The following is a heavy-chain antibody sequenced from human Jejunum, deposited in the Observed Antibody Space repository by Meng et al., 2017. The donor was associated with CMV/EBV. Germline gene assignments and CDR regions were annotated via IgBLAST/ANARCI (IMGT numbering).Heavy chain of an antibody. D-gene: IGHD5-18*01. CDR3: AREGTTLVTYDY. V-gene: IGHV3-66*01. CDR2: IYGGGST. Sequence: QLVESGGGLVQPGGALRLSWAASGFTVSNSYMSWVRQAPGKGLEWVSVIYGGGSTYYADSVKGRFTISRDSSKNTLYLQMNSLRAEDTAVYYCAREGTTLVTYDYWGQGTLVTVSS. J-gene: IGHJ4*02. CDR1: GFTVSNSY.